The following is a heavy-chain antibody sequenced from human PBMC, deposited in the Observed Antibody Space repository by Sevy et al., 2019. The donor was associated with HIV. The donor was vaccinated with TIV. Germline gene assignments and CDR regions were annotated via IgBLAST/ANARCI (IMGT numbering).Heavy chain of an antibody. CDR3: ARDPRMYGDYLLAYFDY. J-gene: IGHJ4*02. CDR2: IGYDGSNK. D-gene: IGHD2-8*01. Sequence: GGSLSLSCAASGFAPSTYGMHWVRQAPGKGLEWVVVIGYDGSNKYYADSVKGRFSISRDNSRNTLFLQMDSLRAEDMAVYYCARDPRMYGDYLLAYFDYWGQGTLVTVSS. CDR1: GFAPSTYG. V-gene: IGHV3-33*01.